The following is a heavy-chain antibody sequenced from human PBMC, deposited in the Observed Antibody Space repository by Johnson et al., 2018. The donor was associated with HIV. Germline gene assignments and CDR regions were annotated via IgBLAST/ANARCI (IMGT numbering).Heavy chain of an antibody. Sequence: VQLVESGGGLVQPGGSLRLSCAASGFTFDDYAMNWVRQAPGKGLEWVSGISWNSGSIAYADSVKGRFTISRDNAKNSLYLQSNSLRAEDTALYYCARGGGSGWSAFDIWGQGTMVTVAS. CDR1: GFTFDDYA. CDR3: ARGGGSGWSAFDI. J-gene: IGHJ3*02. CDR2: ISWNSGSI. D-gene: IGHD6-19*01. V-gene: IGHV3-9*01.